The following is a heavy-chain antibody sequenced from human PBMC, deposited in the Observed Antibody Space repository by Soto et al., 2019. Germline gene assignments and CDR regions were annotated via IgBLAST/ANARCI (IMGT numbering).Heavy chain of an antibody. CDR2: INHSGST. CDR1: GGSFSGYY. Sequence: PSETLSLTCAVYGGSFSGYYWSWIRQPPGKRLEWMGEINHSGSTNYNPSLKSRVTISVDTSKNQFSLKLSSVTAAGTAVYYCARGGPPIRLGYCSGGSCYSRVPQYYFDYWGQGTLVTVSS. V-gene: IGHV4-34*01. D-gene: IGHD2-15*01. J-gene: IGHJ4*02. CDR3: ARGGPPIRLGYCSGGSCYSRVPQYYFDY.